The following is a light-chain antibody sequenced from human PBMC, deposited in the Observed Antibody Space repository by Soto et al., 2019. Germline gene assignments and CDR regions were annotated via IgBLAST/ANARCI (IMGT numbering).Light chain of an antibody. CDR2: CAS. V-gene: IGKV3-20*01. Sequence: EIVLTQSPGTLSLSPGERATLSCRASQSVSSSYLAWYQQKPGQAPRLLIYCASSRATGIPDRFSGSGSGTDFTLTISRLEPEDFAVYYCQQYGSSPGTFGGGTKVDIK. J-gene: IGKJ4*01. CDR1: QSVSSSY. CDR3: QQYGSSPGT.